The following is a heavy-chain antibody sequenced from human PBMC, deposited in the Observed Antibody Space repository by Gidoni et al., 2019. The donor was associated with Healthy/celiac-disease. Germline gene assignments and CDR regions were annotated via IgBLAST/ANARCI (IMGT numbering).Heavy chain of an antibody. CDR2: INPSGGST. V-gene: IGHV1-46*03. D-gene: IGHD3-22*01. CDR3: AREDSSGERAFDI. CDR1: GYTFTSYY. J-gene: IGHJ3*02. Sequence: QVQLVQSGAEVKKPGASVKVSCKASGYTFTSYYMHWVRQAPGQGLEWMGIINPSGGSTSYAQKFQGRVTMTRDTSTSTVYKELSSLRSEDTAVYYCAREDSSGERAFDIWGQGTMVTVSS.